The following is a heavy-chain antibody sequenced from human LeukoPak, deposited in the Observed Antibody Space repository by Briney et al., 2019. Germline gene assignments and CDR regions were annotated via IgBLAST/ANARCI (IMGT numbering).Heavy chain of an antibody. CDR3: ARLYSRFYYYYMDV. CDR1: GGSFSGYY. J-gene: IGHJ6*03. Sequence: SETLSLTCAVYGGSFSGYYWSWIRQPPGKGLEWIGEINHSGSTNYNPSLKSRVTISVDTSKNQFSLRLSSVTAADTAVYYCARLYSRFYYYYMDVWGKGTTVTVSS. CDR2: INHSGST. V-gene: IGHV4-34*01. D-gene: IGHD6-13*01.